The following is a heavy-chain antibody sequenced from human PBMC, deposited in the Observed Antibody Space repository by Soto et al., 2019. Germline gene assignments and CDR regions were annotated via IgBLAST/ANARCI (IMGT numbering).Heavy chain of an antibody. Sequence: SETLSLTCTVSVGAISSGGYYWSWIRQHPGKGLEWIGYIYYSGSTYYNPSLKSRVTISVDTSKNQFSLKLSSVTAADTAVYYCARVRVEYYDFWSGYSPNNWFDPWGQGTLVTVSS. V-gene: IGHV4-31*03. D-gene: IGHD3-3*01. CDR3: ARVRVEYYDFWSGYSPNNWFDP. J-gene: IGHJ5*02. CDR2: IYYSGST. CDR1: VGAISSGGYY.